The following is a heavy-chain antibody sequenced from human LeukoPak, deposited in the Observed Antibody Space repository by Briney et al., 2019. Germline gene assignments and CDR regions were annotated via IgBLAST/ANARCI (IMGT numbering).Heavy chain of an antibody. CDR2: IYYSGST. J-gene: IGHJ4*02. D-gene: IGHD6-13*01. CDR3: ARTSKTLAAAEDY. CDR1: GGSISSSSYY. V-gene: IGHV4-39*07. Sequence: SETLSLTCTVFGGSISSSSYYWGWIRQPPGKGLEWIGSIYYSGSTYYNPSLKSRVTISVDTSKNQFSLKLSSVTAADTAVYYCARTSKTLAAAEDYWGQGTLVTVSS.